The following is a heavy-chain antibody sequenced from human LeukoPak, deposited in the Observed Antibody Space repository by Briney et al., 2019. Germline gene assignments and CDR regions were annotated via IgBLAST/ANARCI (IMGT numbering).Heavy chain of an antibody. CDR1: GGTFSSYA. D-gene: IGHD3-9*01. CDR2: MNSGSGDT. CDR3: ARGLGDYNTDWFPVSGY. J-gene: IGHJ4*02. V-gene: IGHV1-8*02. Sequence: ASVKVSCKASGGTFSSYAISWVRQATGQGLEWMGWMNSGSGDTAYAQKFQGRVTMTRDTSMSTAYMELNSLGSEDTAIYYCARGLGDYNTDWFPVSGYWGQGTPVTVSS.